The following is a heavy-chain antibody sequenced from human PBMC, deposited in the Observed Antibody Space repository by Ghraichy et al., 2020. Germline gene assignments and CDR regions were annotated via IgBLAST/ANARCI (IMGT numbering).Heavy chain of an antibody. J-gene: IGHJ5*02. CDR2: LYYSGST. CDR1: GGSVSSGGYY. D-gene: IGHD6-13*01. V-gene: IGHV4-61*08. CDR3: ARHRGSSWGGWVDP. Sequence: SETLSLTCTVSGGSVSSGGYYWSWIRQPPGKVLEWIGCLYYSGSTNYNPSLKSRVTISVDTSKNQFSLKLTSVTAADTAVYYCARHRGSSWGGWVDPWGQGTLVTVSS.